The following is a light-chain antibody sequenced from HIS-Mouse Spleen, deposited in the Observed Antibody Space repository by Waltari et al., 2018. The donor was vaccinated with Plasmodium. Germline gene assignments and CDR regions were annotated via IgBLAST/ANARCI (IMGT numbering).Light chain of an antibody. J-gene: IGKJ3*01. Sequence: EIVMTQSPATQSVSPGERATLSCRASQSVSSNLAWYQQKPGQAPRLLIYGASTRATGIPARFSGSGSGTEFTLTISSMQSEDFAVYYCQQYNNWPQTFGPGTKVDIK. CDR3: QQYNNWPQT. CDR2: GAS. CDR1: QSVSSN. V-gene: IGKV3-15*01.